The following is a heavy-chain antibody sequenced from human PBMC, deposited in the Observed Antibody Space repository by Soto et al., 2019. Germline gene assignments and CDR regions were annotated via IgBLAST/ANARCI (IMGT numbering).Heavy chain of an antibody. Sequence: EVQLVESGGGLVQPGGSLKLSCAASGFTFSGSAMHWVRQASGKGLEWVGRIRSKANSYATAYAASVKGRFTISRDDSKNTAYLQMNSLKTEDTAVYYCTRRDYNEQQGVGRPKDYWGQGTLVTVSS. CDR1: GFTFSGSA. J-gene: IGHJ4*02. V-gene: IGHV3-73*02. CDR2: IRSKANSYAT. D-gene: IGHD6-13*01. CDR3: TRRDYNEQQGVGRPKDY.